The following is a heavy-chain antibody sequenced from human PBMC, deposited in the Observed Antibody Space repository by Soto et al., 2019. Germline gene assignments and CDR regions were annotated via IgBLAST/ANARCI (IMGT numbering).Heavy chain of an antibody. J-gene: IGHJ1*01. CDR2: IYPGDSDT. D-gene: IGHD2-15*01. Sequence: GESLKISCQASGYSFTTYWIGWVRQMPGKGLEWMGIIYPGDSDTRYSPSFQGQVTISVDKSITTAYLQWSSLKASDTAMYYCARFRFCSSGTCYGDFWGQGTLVIVSS. CDR3: ARFRFCSSGTCYGDF. CDR1: GYSFTTYW. V-gene: IGHV5-51*01.